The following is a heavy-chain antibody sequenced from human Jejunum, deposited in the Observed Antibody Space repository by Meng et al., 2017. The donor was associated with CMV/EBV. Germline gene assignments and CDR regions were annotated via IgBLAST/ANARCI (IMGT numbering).Heavy chain of an antibody. CDR3: VRDVADGTSAGLGY. J-gene: IGHJ4*02. V-gene: IGHV3-48*04. CDR2: INGRSSGI. Sequence: SGFTFIAFSMDWVRQAPGKGLQWVSFINGRSSGIKYTDSVEGRFTISRDNAKNSLYLQMNSLRAEDTAVYYCVRDVADGTSAGLGYWGQGTLVTVSS. CDR1: GFTFIAFS. D-gene: IGHD1/OR15-1a*01.